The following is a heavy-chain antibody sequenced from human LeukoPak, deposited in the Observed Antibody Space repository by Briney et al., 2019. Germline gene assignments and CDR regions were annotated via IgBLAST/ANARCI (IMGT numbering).Heavy chain of an antibody. CDR2: INHSGST. Sequence: PSETLSLTCAVYGGSFSGYYWSWIRQPPGKGLEWIGEINHSGSTNYNPSLKSRVTISVDTSKNQFSLKLSSVTAADTAVYYCARGGWGFRRYYGMDVWGQGTTVTVSS. V-gene: IGHV4-34*01. J-gene: IGHJ6*02. CDR3: ARGGWGFRRYYGMDV. CDR1: GGSFSGYY. D-gene: IGHD3-10*01.